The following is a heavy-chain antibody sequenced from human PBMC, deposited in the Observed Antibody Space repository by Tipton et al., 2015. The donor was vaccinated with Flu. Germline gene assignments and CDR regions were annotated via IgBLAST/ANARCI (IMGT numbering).Heavy chain of an antibody. CDR3: ASNRAGYYDSSALQH. Sequence: LRLSCTVSGGSISSYYWSWIRQPPGKGLEWIGYIYYSGSTNYNPSLKSRVTISVNTSKNQFSLKLSSVTAADTAVYYCASNRAGYYDSSALQHWGQGTLVTVSS. CDR2: IYYSGST. CDR1: GGSISSYY. J-gene: IGHJ1*01. D-gene: IGHD3-22*01. V-gene: IGHV4-59*01.